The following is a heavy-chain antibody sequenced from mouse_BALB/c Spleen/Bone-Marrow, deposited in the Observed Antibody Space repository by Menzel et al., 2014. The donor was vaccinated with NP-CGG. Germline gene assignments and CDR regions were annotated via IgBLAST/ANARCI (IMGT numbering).Heavy chain of an antibody. J-gene: IGHJ3*01. D-gene: IGHD1-1*01. CDR2: ISSGGGST. V-gene: IGHV5-12-1*01. CDR1: GFAFSSYD. Sequence: DVKLQESGGGLVKPGGSLKLSCAASGFAFSSYDMSWVRQTPEKRLEWVAYISSGGGSTYYSDTVKGRFTISIDNAKNTLYLQMSSLKSEDTAMYYCARQILRGFAYWGQGTLVTVSA. CDR3: ARQILRGFAY.